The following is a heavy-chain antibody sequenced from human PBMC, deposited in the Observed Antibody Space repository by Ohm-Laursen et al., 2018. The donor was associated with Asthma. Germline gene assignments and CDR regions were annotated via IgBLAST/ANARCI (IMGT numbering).Heavy chain of an antibody. J-gene: IGHJ1*01. CDR3: ARIGPEWELPGREYSVHH. CDR1: GFTFSDYY. Sequence: SLRLSCAASGFTFSDYYMSWIRQAPGKGLEWVSHISSSSSYTNYADSVKGRFTISRDNAKNSLYLQMNSLRAEDTALYYCARIGPEWELPGREYSVHHWGQGTLVTVSS. CDR2: ISSSSSYT. V-gene: IGHV3-11*06. D-gene: IGHD1-26*01.